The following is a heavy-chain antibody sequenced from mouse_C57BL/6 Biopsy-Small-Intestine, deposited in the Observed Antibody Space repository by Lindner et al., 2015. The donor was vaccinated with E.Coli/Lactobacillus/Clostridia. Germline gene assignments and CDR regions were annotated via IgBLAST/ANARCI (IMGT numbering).Heavy chain of an antibody. CDR3: AKNDGYYAMDY. CDR1: GFTFSDYG. V-gene: IGHV5-17*01. Sequence: VQLQESGGGLVKPGGSLKLSCAASGFTFSDYGMHWVRQAPEKGLEWVACISSGSSTIYYADTVKGRFTISRDNAKNTLFLQMTSLRPEDTAMYYCAKNDGYYAMDYWGQGTSVTVSS. J-gene: IGHJ4*01. D-gene: IGHD2-3*01. CDR2: ISSGSSTI.